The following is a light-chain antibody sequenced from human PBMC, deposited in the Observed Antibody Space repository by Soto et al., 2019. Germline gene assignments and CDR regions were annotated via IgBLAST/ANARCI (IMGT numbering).Light chain of an antibody. Sequence: DIRMTQSPSSLSASVGDRVTITCRASQGISNYLAWYQQQPGKVPKLLIYVASTLQSGVPSRFSGSGSGTEFTLTISSLQPEDVATYYCQKYNSAPWTFGQGTKVEIK. CDR2: VAS. CDR1: QGISNY. V-gene: IGKV1-27*01. J-gene: IGKJ1*01. CDR3: QKYNSAPWT.